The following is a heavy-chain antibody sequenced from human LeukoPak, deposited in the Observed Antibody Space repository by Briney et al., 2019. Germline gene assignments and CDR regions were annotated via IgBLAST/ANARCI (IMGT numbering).Heavy chain of an antibody. J-gene: IGHJ5*02. CDR1: VDSRSSPTYY. CDR3: ASNYSKSSNWFAP. D-gene: IGHD6-13*01. V-gene: IGHV4-61*03. Sequence: SETLSLTCTVSVDSRSSPTYYRSWIRQPPGKGLEWIGYIYYTGSTNYNPSLKSRVTISLDKSKNHFSLKLSSVTAADTAGHYRASNYSKSSNWFAPWGQGTLVTVSS. CDR2: IYYTGST.